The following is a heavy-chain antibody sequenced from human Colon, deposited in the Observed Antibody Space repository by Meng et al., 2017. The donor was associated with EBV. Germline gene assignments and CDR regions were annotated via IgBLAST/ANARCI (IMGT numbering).Heavy chain of an antibody. V-gene: IGHV6-1*01. CDR2: TYYRSKWHN. CDR1: GDSGASTRSA. D-gene: IGHD1/OR15-1a*01. J-gene: IGHJ4*02. Sequence: QVPLQLPAPGLENPPQTPSLTCPISGDSGASTRSAWNWIRQSPSRGVEWLGSTYYRSKWHNDYAVSVKGRIAINPDTSKNQFFFQLNSVTPEDTAVDFCARDYGTSRPFEYWGQGILVTVSS. CDR3: ARDYGTSRPFEY.